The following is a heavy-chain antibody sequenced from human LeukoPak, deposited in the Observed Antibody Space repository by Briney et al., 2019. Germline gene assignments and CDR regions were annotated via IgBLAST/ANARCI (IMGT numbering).Heavy chain of an antibody. V-gene: IGHV1-46*01. CDR1: GCTFTNYW. D-gene: IGHD3-10*01. CDR2: INPSGGST. Sequence: ASVKVSCKASGCTFTNYWIYWVRQAPGQGLEWMGIINPSGGSTNYAQRFQGRATMTRDTSTNTVYMDLSSLRSEDTAVYYCARDSRRIITMVRGAQMLGNAFDIWGQGTMVTVSS. CDR3: ARDSRRIITMVRGAQMLGNAFDI. J-gene: IGHJ3*02.